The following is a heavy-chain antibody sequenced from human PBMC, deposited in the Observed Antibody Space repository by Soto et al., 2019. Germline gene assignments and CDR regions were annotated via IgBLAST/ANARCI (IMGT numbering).Heavy chain of an antibody. CDR1: GFTFSSYG. CDR3: AKDLGIAAAEGWFDP. J-gene: IGHJ5*02. CDR2: ISYDGSNK. Sequence: QVQLVESGGGVVQPGRSLRLSCAASGFTFSSYGMHWVRQAPGKGLEWVAVISYDGSNKYYADSVKGRFTISRDNSKNTLYLQMNSLRAEDTAVYYCAKDLGIAAAEGWFDPWGQGTLVTVSS. D-gene: IGHD6-13*01. V-gene: IGHV3-30*18.